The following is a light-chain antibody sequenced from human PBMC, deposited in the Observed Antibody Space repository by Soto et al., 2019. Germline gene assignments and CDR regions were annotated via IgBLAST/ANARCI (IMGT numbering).Light chain of an antibody. CDR1: NSNVGSNT. Sequence: QPVLTQPPSVSGPPGQRITISCSGSNSNVGSNTVNWYQQLPGAAPKLLMYTDNQRPSRVPDRFSGSKSGTAASLAISGLLSEDEADYYCAAWDDGLRAVVFGGGTQLTVL. J-gene: IGLJ2*01. CDR2: TDN. CDR3: AAWDDGLRAVV. V-gene: IGLV1-44*01.